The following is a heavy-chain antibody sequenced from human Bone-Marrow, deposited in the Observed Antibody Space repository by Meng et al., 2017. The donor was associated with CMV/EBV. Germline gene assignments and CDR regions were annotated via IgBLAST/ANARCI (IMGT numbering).Heavy chain of an antibody. CDR1: GFTFDDYA. CDR3: AKDGNDFWSGSYGMEV. D-gene: IGHD3-3*01. Sequence: GGSLRLSCAASGFTFDDYAMHWVRQAPGKGLEWVSGISWNSGSIGYADSVKGRFTISRDNAKNSLYLQMNSLRAEDTALYYCAKDGNDFWSGSYGMEVWGPGNMVHGAS. J-gene: IGHJ6*01. V-gene: IGHV3-9*01. CDR2: ISWNSGSI.